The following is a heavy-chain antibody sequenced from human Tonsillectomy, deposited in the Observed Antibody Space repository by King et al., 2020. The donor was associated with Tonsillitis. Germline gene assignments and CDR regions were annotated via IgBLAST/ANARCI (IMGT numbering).Heavy chain of an antibody. CDR2: INYSGIT. CDR1: GGSFTTYY. J-gene: IGHJ6*03. CDR3: ASFGVEMATSMDV. D-gene: IGHD5-24*01. Sequence: VQLQQWGAGLLKPSETLSLTCAVYGGSFTTYYWSWIRQPPGKGLEWIGEINYSGITNYNPSLKSRVTISVDTSKNQFSLKLSSVTAADTAVYYCASFGVEMATSMDVWGKGTTVTVSS. V-gene: IGHV4-34*01.